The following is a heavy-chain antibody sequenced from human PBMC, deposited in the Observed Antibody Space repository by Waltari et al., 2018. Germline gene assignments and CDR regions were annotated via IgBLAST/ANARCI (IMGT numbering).Heavy chain of an antibody. CDR2: IYYTGST. Sequence: QVQLQESDPGLVKPSETLSLTCTVSGGSIRSHYWSWIRQPPGKGLEWIGYIYYTGSTDYNPSLKRRVTMSVDTSKNQFSLKLSSVTAADTAVYYCARDFYFGLGYYLDYWGQGTLVTVSS. D-gene: IGHD3-10*01. V-gene: IGHV4-59*11. CDR3: ARDFYFGLGYYLDY. J-gene: IGHJ4*02. CDR1: GGSIRSHY.